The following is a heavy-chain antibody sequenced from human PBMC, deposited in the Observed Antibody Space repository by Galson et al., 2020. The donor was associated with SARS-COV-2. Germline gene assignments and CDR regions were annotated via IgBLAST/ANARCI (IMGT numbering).Heavy chain of an antibody. CDR2: ISNSGTYI. Sequence: GESLKISCAAAGLTFGSYSMNWVRQAPGKGLEWVSSISNSGTYIYYADSVKGRFTISRDNAQNSLYLQMNSLRAEDTAVYYCARGTSVGALGYDSWCQGTLVTVSS. V-gene: IGHV3-21*01. CDR3: ARGTSVGALGYDS. J-gene: IGHJ4*02. CDR1: GLTFGSYS. D-gene: IGHD1-26*01.